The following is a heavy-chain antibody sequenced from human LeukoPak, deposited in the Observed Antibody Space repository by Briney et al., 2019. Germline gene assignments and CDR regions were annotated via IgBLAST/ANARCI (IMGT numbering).Heavy chain of an antibody. CDR3: ARDREEYSSSWSVYYYYYYMDV. Sequence: GGSLRLSCAASGFTFSSYWMHWVRQAPGKGLVWVSRINSDGSSTSYGDSVKGRFTISRDNAKNTLYLQMNSLRAEDTAVYYCARDREEYSSSWSVYYYYYYMDVWGKGTTVTVSS. CDR2: INSDGSST. J-gene: IGHJ6*03. CDR1: GFTFSSYW. V-gene: IGHV3-74*01. D-gene: IGHD6-13*01.